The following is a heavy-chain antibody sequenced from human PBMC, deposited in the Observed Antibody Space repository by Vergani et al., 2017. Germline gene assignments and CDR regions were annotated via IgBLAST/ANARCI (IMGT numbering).Heavy chain of an antibody. J-gene: IGHJ4*02. CDR1: GFTFSSYA. Sequence: EVQLLESGGGLVQPGGSLRLSCAASGFTFSSYAMSWVRQAPGKGLEWVSAISGSGGSTYYADSVKGRFTISRANSKNTLYLQMNSLRAEDTAVYYCAKGNIVATIPVYYFDYWGQGTLVTVSS. CDR3: AKGNIVATIPVYYFDY. D-gene: IGHD5-12*01. CDR2: ISGSGGST. V-gene: IGHV3-23*01.